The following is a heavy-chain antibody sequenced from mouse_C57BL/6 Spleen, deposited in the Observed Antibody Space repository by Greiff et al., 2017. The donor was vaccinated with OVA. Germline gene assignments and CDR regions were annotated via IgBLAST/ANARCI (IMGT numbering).Heavy chain of an antibody. J-gene: IGHJ3*01. Sequence: QVQLKESGAELVKPGASVKLSCKASGYTFTEYTIHWVKQRSGQGLEWIGWFYPGSGSIKYNEKFKDKATLTADKSSSTVYMELSRLTSEDSAVYCCARHEGYYDGSSAWFAYWGQGTLVTVSA. V-gene: IGHV1-62-2*01. CDR1: GYTFTEYT. CDR3: ARHEGYYDGSSAWFAY. D-gene: IGHD1-1*01. CDR2: FYPGSGSI.